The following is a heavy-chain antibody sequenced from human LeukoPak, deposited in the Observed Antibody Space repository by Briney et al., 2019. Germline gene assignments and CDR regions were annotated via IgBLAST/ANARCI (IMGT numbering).Heavy chain of an antibody. CDR3: ARVRSSGYTGVPNFDY. V-gene: IGHV3-21*01. D-gene: IGHD3-22*01. J-gene: IGHJ4*02. CDR1: GFTFSSYA. CDR2: ISSSSNYI. Sequence: GGSLRLSCAASGFTFSSYAMNWVRQAPGKGLEWVSSISSSSNYIYYADSVKGRFAISRDNAKNSLYLQMNSLRAEDTAVYYCARVRSSGYTGVPNFDYWGQGTLVTVSS.